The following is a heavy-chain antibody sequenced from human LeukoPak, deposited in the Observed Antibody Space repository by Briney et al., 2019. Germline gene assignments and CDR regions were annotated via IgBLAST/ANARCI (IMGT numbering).Heavy chain of an antibody. V-gene: IGHV4-61*02. D-gene: IGHD2-21*02. CDR3: ARDPDCGGDCYSYDY. CDR2: IYTSGST. Sequence: SETLSLTCTVSGGSISSGSYYWSWIRQPAGKGLEWIGRIYTSGSTNYNPSLKSRVTISVDTSKNQFSLKLSSVTAADTAVYYCARDPDCGGDCYSYDYWGQGTLVTVSS. J-gene: IGHJ4*02. CDR1: GGSISSGSYY.